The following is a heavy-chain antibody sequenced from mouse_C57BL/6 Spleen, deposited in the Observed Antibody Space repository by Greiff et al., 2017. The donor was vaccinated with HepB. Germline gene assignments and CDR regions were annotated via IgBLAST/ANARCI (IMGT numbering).Heavy chain of an antibody. CDR1: GYTFTSYW. J-gene: IGHJ1*03. D-gene: IGHD1-1*01. Sequence: EVQLQQSGTVLARPGASVKMSCKTSGYTFTSYWMHWVKQRPGQGLEWIGAIYPGNSDTSYNQKFKGKAKLTAVTSASTAYMELSSLTNEDSAVYYSTRDYGSSYPWYFDVWGTGTTVTVSS. V-gene: IGHV1-5*01. CDR3: TRDYGSSYPWYFDV. CDR2: IYPGNSDT.